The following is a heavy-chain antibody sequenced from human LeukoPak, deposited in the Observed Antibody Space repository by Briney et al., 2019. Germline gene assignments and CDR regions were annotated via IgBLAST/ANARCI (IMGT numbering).Heavy chain of an antibody. D-gene: IGHD6-6*01. CDR1: EGTFSSYA. CDR2: IIPIFGTA. V-gene: IGHV1-69*05. CDR3: ARVRSLAARYYFDY. J-gene: IGHJ4*02. Sequence: SVKVSCKASEGTFSSYALSWVQQAPGQGLEWMGGIIPIFGTANYAQKFQGRVTITTDESTSTAYMELSSLRSEDTAVYYCARVRSLAARYYFDYWGQGTLVTVSS.